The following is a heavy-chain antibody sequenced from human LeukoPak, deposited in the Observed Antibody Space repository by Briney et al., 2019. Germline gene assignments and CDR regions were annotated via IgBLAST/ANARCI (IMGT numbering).Heavy chain of an antibody. CDR1: GSTFSSYA. V-gene: IGHV3-23*01. Sequence: GGSLRLSCAASGSTFSSYAMSWVRQAPGKGLEWVSTISDSGGSTYYADSVKGRFTISRDNSKNTLYLQMNSLRAEDTAVYYCANGLYYMDVWGKGTTVTVSS. CDR3: ANGLYYMDV. CDR2: ISDSGGST. J-gene: IGHJ6*03.